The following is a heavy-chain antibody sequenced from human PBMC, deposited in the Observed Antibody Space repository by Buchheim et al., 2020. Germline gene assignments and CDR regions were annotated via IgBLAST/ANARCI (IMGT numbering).Heavy chain of an antibody. CDR3: ARVSYEDYVWGSYRPIDY. J-gene: IGHJ4*02. D-gene: IGHD3-16*02. V-gene: IGHV1-2*02. Sequence: QVQLVQSGAEVKKPGASVKVSCKASGYTFTGYYMHWVRQAPGQGLEWMGWINPNSGGTNYAQKFQGRVTLTRDTAISTAYMELSRLRSDDTAVYYCARVSYEDYVWGSYRPIDYWGQGT. CDR1: GYTFTGYY. CDR2: INPNSGGT.